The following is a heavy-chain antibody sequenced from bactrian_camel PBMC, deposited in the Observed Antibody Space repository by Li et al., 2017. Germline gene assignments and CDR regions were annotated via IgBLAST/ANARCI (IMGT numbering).Heavy chain of an antibody. J-gene: IGHJ6*01. V-gene: IGHV3S53*01. CDR3: AADWTRDYGPECEYSS. CDR1: GYTIVNTC. CDR2: IGSASKT. Sequence: HVQLVESGGGSVQAAGSLRLSCVASGYTIVNTCMGWFRQAPGKQREGVAAIGSASKTTYADSVKGRFTISRDNAKNTLYLQLNSLKPEDTGMYYCAADWTRDYGPECEYSSWGQGTQVTVS. D-gene: IGHD5*01.